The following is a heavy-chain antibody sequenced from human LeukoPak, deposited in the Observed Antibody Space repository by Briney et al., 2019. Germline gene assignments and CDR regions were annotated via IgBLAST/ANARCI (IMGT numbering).Heavy chain of an antibody. CDR2: ISYDGSNK. Sequence: GGSLRLSCAASGFTVSSNYMSWVRQAPGKGLEWVAVISYDGSNKYYADSVKGRFTISRDNSKNTLYLQMNSLRAEDTAVYYCAKDLGGLDYWGQGALVTVSS. V-gene: IGHV3-30*18. D-gene: IGHD3-16*01. CDR3: AKDLGGLDY. J-gene: IGHJ4*02. CDR1: GFTVSSNY.